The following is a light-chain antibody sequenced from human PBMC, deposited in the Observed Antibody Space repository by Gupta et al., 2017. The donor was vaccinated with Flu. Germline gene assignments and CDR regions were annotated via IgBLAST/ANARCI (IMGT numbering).Light chain of an antibody. CDR1: QGIGNY. V-gene: IGKV1-39*01. J-gene: IGKJ3*01. CDR2: AAS. Sequence: QLTPSPSSMPASVGCRVTITCRSSQGIGNYLKWYQQKPGKAPKLLIDAASTLQSGVPSRCSGSGSGTDFTLASSSLKTEDFATSNCQESNSMPFTFGPGTKVEIK. CDR3: QESNSMPFT.